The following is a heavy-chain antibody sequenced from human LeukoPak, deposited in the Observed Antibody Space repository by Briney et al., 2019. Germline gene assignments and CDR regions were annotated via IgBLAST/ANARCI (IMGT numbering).Heavy chain of an antibody. CDR3: ATAPGSYYSDAFDI. CDR1: GYTLTELS. D-gene: IGHD3-10*01. Sequence: ASVKVSCKVSGYTLTELSMHWVRQAPGKGLEWMGGFDPEDGETIYAQKFQGRVTMTEDTSTDTAYMELSSLRSEDTAAYYCATAPGSYYSDAFDIWGQGTMVTVSS. CDR2: FDPEDGET. V-gene: IGHV1-24*01. J-gene: IGHJ3*02.